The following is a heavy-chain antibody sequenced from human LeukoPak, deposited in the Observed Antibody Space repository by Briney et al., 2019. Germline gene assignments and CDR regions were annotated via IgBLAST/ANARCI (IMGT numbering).Heavy chain of an antibody. V-gene: IGHV3-23*01. CDR2: ISGSGDST. J-gene: IGHJ6*03. CDR3: AKQDYFGSGSYYCYMDV. D-gene: IGHD3-10*01. CDR1: GLTFSSYA. Sequence: SGGSLRLSCAASGLTFSSYAMSWVRQAPGKGLEWVSSISGSGDSTYYSDSVKGRFTISRDNFENTLYLQMNSLRAEDMAVYYCAKQDYFGSGSYYCYMDVWGKGTTVTVSS.